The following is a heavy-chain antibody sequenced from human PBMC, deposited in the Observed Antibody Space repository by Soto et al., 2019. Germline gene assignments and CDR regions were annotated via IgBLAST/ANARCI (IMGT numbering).Heavy chain of an antibody. V-gene: IGHV3-74*01. CDR2: LNSDGSST. D-gene: IGHD1-26*01. CDR1: GFTFSSNW. Sequence: GGSLRLSCAAFGFTFSSNWMHWVRQVPGKGLVWVSRLNSDGSSTSYADSVKGRFTISRDNAKNTLYLQMNTLRAEDTAVYYCGKAVGWAPVDHWGQGTLVTVSS. J-gene: IGHJ4*02. CDR3: GKAVGWAPVDH.